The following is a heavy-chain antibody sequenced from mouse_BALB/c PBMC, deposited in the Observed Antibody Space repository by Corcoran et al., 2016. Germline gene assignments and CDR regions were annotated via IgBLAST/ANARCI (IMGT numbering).Heavy chain of an antibody. CDR3: ARSRGGTSYY. D-gene: IGHD3-3*01. V-gene: IGHV1-9*01. Sequence: QVQLHQSGAELMKPGASVKISCKATGYKFSSYWIEWVKQRPGHGLEWIGEILPGSGSTNYNEKFKGKATFTAYTSSNTAYMQLSSLTSEDSAVYYCARSRGGTSYYWGQGTTLTVSS. CDR2: ILPGSGST. CDR1: GYKFSSYW. J-gene: IGHJ2*01.